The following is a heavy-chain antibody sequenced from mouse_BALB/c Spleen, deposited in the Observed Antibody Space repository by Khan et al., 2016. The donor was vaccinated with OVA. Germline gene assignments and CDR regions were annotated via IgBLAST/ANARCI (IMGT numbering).Heavy chain of an antibody. CDR1: GFTFISYG. CDR3: ARMARTIN. V-gene: IGHV5-6-3*01. J-gene: IGHJ2*01. CDR2: INSNGGST. Sequence: EVELVESGGGLVQPGGSLKLSCAASGFTFISYGMSWVRQTPDKGLELVATINSNGGSTYYPDSVKGRFPISRDNAKITLYLQMSSLKSEETYMYYCARMARTINWGQGTTLTVSS.